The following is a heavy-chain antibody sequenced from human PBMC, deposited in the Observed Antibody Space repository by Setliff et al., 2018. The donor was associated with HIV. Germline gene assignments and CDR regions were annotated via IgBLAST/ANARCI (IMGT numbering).Heavy chain of an antibody. D-gene: IGHD1-7*01. CDR3: AKDPSSWELRATYFDY. Sequence: QPGGSLRLSCAASGFTFFSSALTWVRQAPGKGLEWVSLIQSGGITYYADSVKGRFTISRDNSKNTLYLQMKSLRAEDTAAYYCAKDPSSWELRATYFDYWGQGTLVTVSS. V-gene: IGHV3-23*01. CDR2: IQSGGIT. J-gene: IGHJ4*02. CDR1: GFTFFSSA.